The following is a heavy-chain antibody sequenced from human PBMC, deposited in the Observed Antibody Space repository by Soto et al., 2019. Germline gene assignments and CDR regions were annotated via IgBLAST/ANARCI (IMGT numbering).Heavy chain of an antibody. D-gene: IGHD3-10*01. CDR3: ASTNLWFGELALAEETYYFDY. Sequence: QVQLQESGPGLVKPSQTLSLTCTVSGGSITSGDYYWSWIRQPPGKGLEWIGYIHYSGSTYYNPSLESRVNISVDTSKNQFSRPLSAVTAAATAVYYCASTNLWFGELALAEETYYFDYWGQGTLVTVSS. J-gene: IGHJ4*02. CDR2: IHYSGST. CDR1: GGSITSGDYY. V-gene: IGHV4-30-4*01.